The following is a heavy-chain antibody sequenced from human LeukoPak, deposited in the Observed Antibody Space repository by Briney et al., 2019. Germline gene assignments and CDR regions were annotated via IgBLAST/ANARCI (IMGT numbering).Heavy chain of an antibody. CDR3: AKARGVLRYFDWFIDY. V-gene: IGHV3-23*01. J-gene: IGHJ4*02. D-gene: IGHD3-9*01. Sequence: PGGSLRLSCAASGFIFSTYAMTWVRQAPGKGLEWVSAITGSGDKTYYADSVKGRFTISRDNSKNTLYLQMNSLRAEDTAVYYCAKARGVLRYFDWFIDYWGQGTLVTVSS. CDR1: GFIFSTYA. CDR2: ITGSGDKT.